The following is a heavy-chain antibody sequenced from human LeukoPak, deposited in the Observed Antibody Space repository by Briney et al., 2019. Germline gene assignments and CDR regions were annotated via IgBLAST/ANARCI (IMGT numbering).Heavy chain of an antibody. V-gene: IGHV3-23*01. J-gene: IGHJ4*02. CDR3: AKGPVGSSSWVEN. Sequence: PGGSLRLSCAASGFTYKTYAMSWVRQVPGKGLEWVPTISGSGRSTYYADSVKGRFTISRDNSKSTLYLQMNSLRAEDTAVYYCAKGPVGSSSWVENWGQGTLVTVSS. D-gene: IGHD6-13*01. CDR2: ISGSGRST. CDR1: GFTYKTYA.